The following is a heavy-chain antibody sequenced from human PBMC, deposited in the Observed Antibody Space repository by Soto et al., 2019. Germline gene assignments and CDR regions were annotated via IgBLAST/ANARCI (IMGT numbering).Heavy chain of an antibody. D-gene: IGHD6-13*01. J-gene: IGHJ4*02. CDR2: INANNGNP. V-gene: IGHV1-3*01. CDR3: IVSRGWSAFHY. CDR1: GYTFTTYD. Sequence: QVLLVQSGAEVKKPGASVQISCKASGYTFTTYDMHWVRQSAGQSLEWMGSINANNGNPKYLQRFQGRATFTRDTSATTGYTDLSSLISEDTAVYCCIVSRGWSAFHYWGQGNLVTVSS.